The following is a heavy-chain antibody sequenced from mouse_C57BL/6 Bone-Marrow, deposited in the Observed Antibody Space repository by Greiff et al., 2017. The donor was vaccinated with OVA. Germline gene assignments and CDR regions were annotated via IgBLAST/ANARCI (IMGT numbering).Heavy chain of an antibody. J-gene: IGHJ4*01. V-gene: IGHV1-52*01. CDR3: ARRGLLRSYYAMDY. Sequence: VQLQQPGAELVRPGSSVTLSCKASGYTFTSYWMHWVKQRPIQGLEWIGNIYPSDSDTHYNQKFKDKATLTVDKSSSTAYMQLSSLTSEDSAVYYCARRGLLRSYYAMDYWGQGTSVTVSS. CDR2: IYPSDSDT. D-gene: IGHD1-1*01. CDR1: GYTFTSYW.